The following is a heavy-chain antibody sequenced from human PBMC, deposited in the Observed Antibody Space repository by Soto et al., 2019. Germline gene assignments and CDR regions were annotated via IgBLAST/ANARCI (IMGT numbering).Heavy chain of an antibody. CDR1: GFTFSSYS. J-gene: IGHJ4*02. Sequence: GESLKISCAASGFTFSSYSMNWVRQAPGKGLEWVSSISSSSSYIYYADSVKGRFTISRDNAKNSLYLQMNSLRAEDTAVYYCVGGESLDYWGQGTLVTVSS. CDR2: ISSSSSYI. CDR3: VGGESLDY. V-gene: IGHV3-21*01. D-gene: IGHD7-27*01.